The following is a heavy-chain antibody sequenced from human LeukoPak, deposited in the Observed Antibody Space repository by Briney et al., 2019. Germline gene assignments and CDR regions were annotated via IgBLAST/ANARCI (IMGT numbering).Heavy chain of an antibody. CDR1: GFTFSSCE. Sequence: GGSLRLSCAASGFTFSSCEMNWVRQAPGKGLEWVSYISSSGSTIYYADSVKGRFTISRDNAKNSLYLQMKSLRAEDTAVYYCAAKDYFDYWGQGTLVTVSS. CDR2: ISSSGSTI. J-gene: IGHJ4*02. CDR3: AAKDYFDY. V-gene: IGHV3-48*03.